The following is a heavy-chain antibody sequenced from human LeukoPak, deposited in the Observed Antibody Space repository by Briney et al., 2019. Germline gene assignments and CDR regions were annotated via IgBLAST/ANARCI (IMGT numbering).Heavy chain of an antibody. CDR1: GYTFTNYA. CDR2: INTNTGNP. V-gene: IGHV7-4-1*02. CDR3: ARDYDSSGYMGFGY. Sequence: ASVKVSCKASGYTFTNYAMNWVRQAPGQGFEWMGWINTNTGNPTYAQGFTGRFVFSLDTSVSTAYLQISSLKAEDTAVYYCARDYDSSGYMGFGYWGQGTLVTVSS. J-gene: IGHJ4*02. D-gene: IGHD3-22*01.